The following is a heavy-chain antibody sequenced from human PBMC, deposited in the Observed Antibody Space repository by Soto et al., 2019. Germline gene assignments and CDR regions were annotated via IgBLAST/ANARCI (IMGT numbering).Heavy chain of an antibody. CDR1: GFTFSSYG. D-gene: IGHD6-13*01. CDR2: IWYDGSNK. J-gene: IGHJ4*02. V-gene: IGHV3-33*01. CDR3: ARDRGASIAAAGFGVFDY. Sequence: QVQLVESGGGVVQPGRSLRLSCAASGFTFSSYGMHWVRQAPGKGLEWVAVIWYDGSNKYYADSVKGRFTISRDNSKNTLYLQMNSLRAEDTAVYYCARDRGASIAAAGFGVFDYWGQGTLVTVSS.